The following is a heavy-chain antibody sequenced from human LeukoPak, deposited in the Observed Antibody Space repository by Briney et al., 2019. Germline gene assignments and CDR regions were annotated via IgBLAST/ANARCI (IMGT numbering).Heavy chain of an antibody. J-gene: IGHJ4*02. V-gene: IGHV1-69*01. CDR2: IIPIFGTA. CDR3: AREYGYQIGGYFDY. CDR1: GGTFSSYA. D-gene: IGHD5-24*01. Sequence: GSSVKVSCKASGGTFSSYAISWVRQAPGQGLEWMGGIIPIFGTANYAQKFQGRVTITADESTSTAYMELSSLRSEDTAVYYCAREYGYQIGGYFDYWGQGTLVTVSS.